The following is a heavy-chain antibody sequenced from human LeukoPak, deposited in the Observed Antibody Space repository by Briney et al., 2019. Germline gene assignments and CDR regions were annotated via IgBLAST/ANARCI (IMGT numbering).Heavy chain of an antibody. J-gene: IGHJ3*02. CDR2: INSDGSST. Sequence: GGSLRLSCAASGFTFSSYWMHWVRQAPGKGLVWVSRINSDGSSTSYADSVKGRFTISRDNAKNTLYLQMNSLRPEDTAVYFCAKGDSGSYPTEPDPFNIWGQGTMVLVSS. V-gene: IGHV3-74*01. CDR1: GFTFSSYW. D-gene: IGHD1-26*01. CDR3: AKGDSGSYPTEPDPFNI.